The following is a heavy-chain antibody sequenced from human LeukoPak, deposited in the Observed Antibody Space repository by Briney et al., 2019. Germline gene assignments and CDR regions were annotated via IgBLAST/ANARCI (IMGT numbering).Heavy chain of an antibody. CDR2: IYDSATT. D-gene: IGHD5-12*01. J-gene: IGHJ4*02. CDR3: AREESATGFDY. CDR1: GGSISSGGSY. V-gene: IGHV4-30-2*01. Sequence: SETLSLTCTVSGGSISSGGSYWGWVRQPPGRGLEWMGYIYDSATTYYNPALKSRVTISVDRSKNQFSLKLSSVTAADTAVYYCAREESATGFDYWGRGTLVTVSS.